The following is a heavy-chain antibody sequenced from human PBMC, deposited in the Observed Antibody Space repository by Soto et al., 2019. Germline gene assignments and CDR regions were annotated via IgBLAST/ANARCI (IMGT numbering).Heavy chain of an antibody. CDR1: GYTFTSYG. J-gene: IGHJ4*02. CDR2: ISAYNGNT. V-gene: IGHV1-18*01. CDR3: ARDEGIERPDYYDSSGYYY. D-gene: IGHD3-22*01. Sequence: ASVKVSCKASGYTFTSYGISWVRQAPGQGLEWMGWISAYNGNTNYAQKLQGRVTMTTDTSTSTAYMELRSLRSDDTAVYYCARDEGIERPDYYDSSGYYYWGQGTLVTVSS.